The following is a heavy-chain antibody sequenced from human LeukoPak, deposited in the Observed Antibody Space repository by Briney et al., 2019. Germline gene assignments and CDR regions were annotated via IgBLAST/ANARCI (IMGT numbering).Heavy chain of an antibody. CDR2: IYSGGST. CDR3: ARAGVRGSSTGWEFDY. CDR1: GFTVSSNY. D-gene: IGHD2-2*01. J-gene: IGHJ4*02. V-gene: IGHV3-53*01. Sequence: GGSLRLSCAASGFTVSSNYMSWVRQAPGKGLEWVSLIYSGGSTYYADSVKGRFTICRDNSKNTLYLQMNSLRAEDTAVYYCARAGVRGSSTGWEFDYWGQGTLVTVSS.